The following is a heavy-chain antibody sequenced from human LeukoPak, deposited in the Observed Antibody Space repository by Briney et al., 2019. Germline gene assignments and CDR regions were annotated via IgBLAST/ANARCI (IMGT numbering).Heavy chain of an antibody. Sequence: SDTLSLTCAVSGYSISSSNWWGWIRQPPGKGLEWIGHVFYSGSTYYNPSLKSRVTISVDTSKNQFSLKLSSVTAADTAVYYCARRIAVAGGYFDYWGQGTLVTVSS. J-gene: IGHJ4*02. CDR2: VFYSGST. V-gene: IGHV4-28*01. CDR1: GYSISSSNW. CDR3: ARRIAVAGGYFDY. D-gene: IGHD6-19*01.